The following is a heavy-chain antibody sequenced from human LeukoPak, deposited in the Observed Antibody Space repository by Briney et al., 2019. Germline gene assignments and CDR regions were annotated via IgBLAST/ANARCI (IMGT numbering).Heavy chain of an antibody. V-gene: IGHV1-69*13. CDR3: AKDPRGQLGYYFDY. J-gene: IGHJ4*02. Sequence: SVKVSCKASGGTFSSYAISWVRQAPGQGLEWMGGIIPIFGTANYAQKFQGRVTITADESTSTAYMELSSLRSEDTAVYYCAKDPRGQLGYYFDYWGQGTLVTVSS. D-gene: IGHD6-13*01. CDR2: IIPIFGTA. CDR1: GGTFSSYA.